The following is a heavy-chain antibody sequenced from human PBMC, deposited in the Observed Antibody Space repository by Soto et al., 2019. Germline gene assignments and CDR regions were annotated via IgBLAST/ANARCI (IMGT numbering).Heavy chain of an antibody. V-gene: IGHV4-4*07. Sequence: SETLSLTCSVSGGSINSYWWSWIRQPAGKGLEWIGRVYSSGTTDYNPSLNSRATMSVETSKNQFSLKLSSVTTADTAVYYCARDIGSYAYGEGYWGQGIQVTVSS. J-gene: IGHJ4*02. D-gene: IGHD3-10*01. CDR3: ARDIGSYAYGEGY. CDR2: VYSSGTT. CDR1: GGSINSYW.